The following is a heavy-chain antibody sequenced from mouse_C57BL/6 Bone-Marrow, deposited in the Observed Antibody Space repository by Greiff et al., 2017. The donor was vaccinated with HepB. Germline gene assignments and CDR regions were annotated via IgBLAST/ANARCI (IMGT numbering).Heavy chain of an antibody. CDR2: INPGSGGT. D-gene: IGHD2-3*01. CDR1: GYAFTNYL. V-gene: IGHV1-54*01. Sequence: VKLQESGAELVRPGTSVKVSCKASGYAFTNYLIEWVKQRPGQGLEWIGVINPGSGGTNYNEKFKGKATLTAETSSSTAYMQLSSLTSEDSAVYFCARGGWLLRYWYFDVWGTGTTVTVSS. CDR3: ARGGWLLRYWYFDV. J-gene: IGHJ1*03.